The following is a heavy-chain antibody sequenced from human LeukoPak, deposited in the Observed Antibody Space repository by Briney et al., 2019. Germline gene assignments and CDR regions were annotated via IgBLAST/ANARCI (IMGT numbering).Heavy chain of an antibody. CDR1: GYTFTSYY. CDR3: ARSADYSNQHNDY. D-gene: IGHD4-11*01. CDR2: INPNSCGT. Sequence: ASVRVSCKASGYTFTSYYLHWVRQAPGQGLEWMGWINPNSCGTNYAQEFQVRVTMTRDTSISTAYMELSRLRSDDTAVYYCARSADYSNQHNDYWREATLATVSS. J-gene: IGHJ4*02. V-gene: IGHV1-2*02.